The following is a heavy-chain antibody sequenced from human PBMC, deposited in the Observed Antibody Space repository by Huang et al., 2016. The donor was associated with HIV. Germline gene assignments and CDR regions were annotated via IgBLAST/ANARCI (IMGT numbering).Heavy chain of an antibody. Sequence: EVHLVQSGAEVKKPGESLKIFCQGSGYSFTTYWIGWVRQMPGKGLEWMGIIYPGDADTRYSPSFQGPVTISADNPISTAYLHWSSLKASDTAMYYCARRRYDTSPIDFWGQGTLVTVSS. J-gene: IGHJ4*02. V-gene: IGHV5-51*01. D-gene: IGHD3-22*01. CDR2: IYPGDADT. CDR3: ARRRYDTSPIDF. CDR1: GYSFTTYW.